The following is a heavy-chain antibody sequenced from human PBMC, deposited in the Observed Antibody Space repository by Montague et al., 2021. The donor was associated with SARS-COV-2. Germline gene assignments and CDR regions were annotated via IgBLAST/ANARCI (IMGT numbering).Heavy chain of an antibody. J-gene: IGHJ4*02. CDR1: GYTLANSW. D-gene: IGHD6-19*01. V-gene: IGHV5-51*03. CDR3: ARYSAGCLDF. Sequence: QSGAEAKKPGQSLKISCTGSGYTLANSWIAWVRQKPGEGLEWMGIFYPGDSTAKYSPSFQGQVTFSAAHSINTAYLQWRSLQASDTAMYFCARYSAGCLDFWAQGTLVIVSS. CDR2: FYPGDSTA.